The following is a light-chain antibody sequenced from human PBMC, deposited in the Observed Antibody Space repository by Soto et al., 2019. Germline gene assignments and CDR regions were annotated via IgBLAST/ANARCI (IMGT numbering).Light chain of an antibody. V-gene: IGKV1-9*01. Sequence: DIQLTQSPSFLSASVGDRVTITCRASQGISSYLAWYQQKPGTAPQLLIYAASTLQSGVPSRFSGSGSGTEFTLTIRSLQLEDFATYYCQQLHSNPYTFGQGTKVEI. CDR2: AAS. CDR1: QGISSY. J-gene: IGKJ2*01. CDR3: QQLHSNPYT.